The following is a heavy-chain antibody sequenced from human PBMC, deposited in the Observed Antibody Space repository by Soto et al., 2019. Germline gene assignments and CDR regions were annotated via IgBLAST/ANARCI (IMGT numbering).Heavy chain of an antibody. D-gene: IGHD1-26*01. CDR3: ARVRHREQTPAPNDY. J-gene: IGHJ4*02. Sequence: QVQLQESGPGLVKPSGTLSLTCAVSGGSISSSNWWSWVRQPPGKGLEWIGEIYHSGSTNYNPSRQSRVTKTVDKSKDQFSLKLSSVTAADTAVYYGARVRHREQTPAPNDYWGQGTLVTVSS. CDR1: GGSISSSNW. CDR2: IYHSGST. V-gene: IGHV4-4*02.